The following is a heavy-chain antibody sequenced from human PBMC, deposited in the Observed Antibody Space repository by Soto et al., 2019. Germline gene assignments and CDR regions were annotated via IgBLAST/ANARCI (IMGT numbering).Heavy chain of an antibody. CDR1: GFTFSSYW. D-gene: IGHD5-12*01. CDR2: IKQDGSEK. J-gene: IGHJ4*02. CDR3: ASGTDYSDFHY. V-gene: IGHV3-7*01. Sequence: GGSLRLSCAASGFTFSSYWMSWVRQAPGKGLEWVANIKQDGSEKYYVDSVKGRFTISRDNAKNSLYLQMNSLRAEDTAVYYCASGTDYSDFHYWGQGTLVTVSS.